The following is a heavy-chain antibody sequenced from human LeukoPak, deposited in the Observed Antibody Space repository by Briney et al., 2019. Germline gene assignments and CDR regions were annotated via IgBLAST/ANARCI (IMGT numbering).Heavy chain of an antibody. Sequence: GGSLRFSCAASGFTFSSYSMNWVRQAPGKGLEWVSSISSSSSYIYYADSVKGRFTISRDNAKNSLYLQMNSLRAEDTAVYYCARLLRGAFDIWGQGTMVTVSS. J-gene: IGHJ3*02. V-gene: IGHV3-21*01. CDR1: GFTFSSYS. D-gene: IGHD2-15*01. CDR2: ISSSSSYI. CDR3: ARLLRGAFDI.